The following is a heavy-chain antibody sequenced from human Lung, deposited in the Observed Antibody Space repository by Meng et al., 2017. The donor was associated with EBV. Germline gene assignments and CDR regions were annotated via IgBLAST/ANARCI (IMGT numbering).Heavy chain of an antibody. CDR1: GGSISSGGHY. Sequence: QEWGPGLGKPSQTPALICTVSGGSISSGGHYWSWIRQHPEKGLEWIGYIYYSGSTYYKPSLKSRLTISVDTSKNQLSLRLSSVTAADTAVYYCARGLWYYDRGGYFDNWGRGTLVTVSS. D-gene: IGHD3-22*01. CDR3: ARGLWYYDRGGYFDN. V-gene: IGHV4-31*03. J-gene: IGHJ4*02. CDR2: IYYSGST.